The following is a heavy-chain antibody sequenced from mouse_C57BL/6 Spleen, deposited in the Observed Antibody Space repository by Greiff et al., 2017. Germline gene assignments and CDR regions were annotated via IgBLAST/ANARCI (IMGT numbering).Heavy chain of an antibody. J-gene: IGHJ2*01. CDR2: IYPGDGDT. CDR1: GYAFSSSW. CDR3: ARRGEGEAYFDY. Sequence: QVQLQQSGPELVKPGASVKISCKASGYAFSSSWMNWVTQRPGKGLEWIGRIYPGDGDTNYNGKFKGKATLTADKSSSTAYMQLSGLTSEDSAVYFCARRGEGEAYFDYGGQGTTLTVSS. V-gene: IGHV1-82*01.